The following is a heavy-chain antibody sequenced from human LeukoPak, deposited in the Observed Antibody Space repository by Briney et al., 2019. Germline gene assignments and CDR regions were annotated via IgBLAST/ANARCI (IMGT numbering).Heavy chain of an antibody. J-gene: IGHJ4*02. CDR2: ISSSSSYI. D-gene: IGHD3-10*01. CDR1: GFTFSSYS. CDR3: ARFDVVRGVITDY. V-gene: IGHV3-21*01. Sequence: GGSLRLSCAASGFTFSSYSMNWVRQAPGKGLEWVSSISSSSSYIYYADSVKGRFTISRDNAKNSLYLQMNSLRAEDTAVYYCARFDVVRGVITDYWAQRTLVTVSS.